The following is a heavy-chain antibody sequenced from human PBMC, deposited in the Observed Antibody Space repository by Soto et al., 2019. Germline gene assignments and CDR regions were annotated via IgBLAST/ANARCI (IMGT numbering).Heavy chain of an antibody. D-gene: IGHD2-15*01. J-gene: IGHJ4*02. CDR2: ISYSGSA. CDR1: GGSISSGNYY. CDR3: ATMGTPATGLYYFDY. Sequence: QVQLQESGPGLVKPSQTLSLTCTVSGGSISSGNYYWSWIRQPPGKGLEWIGFISYSGSAYYNPSLKRRFTISVDPYKNQFSLNLSFVTAAYTAVYYCATMGTPATGLYYFDYWGQGTLVTVSS. V-gene: IGHV4-30-4*01.